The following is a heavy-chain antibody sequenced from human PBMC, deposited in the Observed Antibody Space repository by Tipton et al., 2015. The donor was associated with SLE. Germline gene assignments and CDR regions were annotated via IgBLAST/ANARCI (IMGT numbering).Heavy chain of an antibody. CDR3: ARDDTPEGWYFDL. D-gene: IGHD2-2*02. CDR1: GFTFSSYS. CDR2: ISSSSSYI. J-gene: IGHJ2*01. Sequence: SLRLSCAASGFTFSSYSMNWVRQAPGKGLEWVSSISSSSSYIYYADSVKGRFTISRDSAKNSLYLQMNSLRAEDTAVYYCARDDTPEGWYFDLWGRGTLVTVSS. V-gene: IGHV3-21*01.